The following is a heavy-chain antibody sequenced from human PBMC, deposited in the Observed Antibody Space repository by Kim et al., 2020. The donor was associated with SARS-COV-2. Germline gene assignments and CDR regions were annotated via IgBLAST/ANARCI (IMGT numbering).Heavy chain of an antibody. Sequence: ASVKVSCKASGYTFTSYYMHWVRQAPGQGLEWMGIINPSGGSTSYAQKFQGRVTMTRDTSTSTVYMELSSLRSEDTAVYYCARNRADRIRDNWFDPWGQGTLVTVSS. V-gene: IGHV1-46*01. CDR2: INPSGGST. J-gene: IGHJ5*02. CDR1: GYTFTSYY. CDR3: ARNRADRIRDNWFDP. D-gene: IGHD3-10*01.